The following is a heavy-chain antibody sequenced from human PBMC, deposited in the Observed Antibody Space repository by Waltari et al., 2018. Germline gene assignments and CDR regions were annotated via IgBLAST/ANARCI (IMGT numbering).Heavy chain of an antibody. J-gene: IGHJ5*02. Sequence: QVQLQQWGAGLLKPSETLSLTCAVYGGSFSGYYWSWIRQPSGKGLEWIGEINHSGSTNYNPSLKSRVTISVDTSKNQFSLKLSSVTAADTAVYYCARGRRRFLEWLGAFDPWGQGTLVTVSS. V-gene: IGHV4-34*01. CDR1: GGSFSGYY. D-gene: IGHD3-3*01. CDR2: INHSGST. CDR3: ARGRRRFLEWLGAFDP.